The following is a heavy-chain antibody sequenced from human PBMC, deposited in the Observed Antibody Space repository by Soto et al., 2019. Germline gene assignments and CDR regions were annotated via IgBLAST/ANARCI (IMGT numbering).Heavy chain of an antibody. CDR3: ARDDIPGIAVATYGMDV. V-gene: IGHV3-21*01. D-gene: IGHD6-19*01. Sequence: GGSLRLSCAASGFTFSDFSMTWVRQAPGKGLEWVSSISGSSSSVYYADSVKGRFTISRDNAKNSLYLQMNSLRAEDTAVYYCARDDIPGIAVATYGMDVWGQGTTVTVSS. J-gene: IGHJ6*02. CDR2: ISGSSSSV. CDR1: GFTFSDFS.